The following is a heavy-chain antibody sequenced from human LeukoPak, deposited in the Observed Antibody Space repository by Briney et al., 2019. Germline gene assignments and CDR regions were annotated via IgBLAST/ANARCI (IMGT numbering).Heavy chain of an antibody. CDR2: IYYSGST. CDR1: GGSISSYY. J-gene: IGHJ4*02. Sequence: SGTLSLTCTVSGGSISSYYWSWIRQPPGKGLEWIGYIYYSGSTNYNPSLKSRVTISVDTSKNQFSLKLSSVTAADTAVYYCASSSWDDETDYWGQGTLVTVSS. V-gene: IGHV4-59*01. CDR3: ASSSWDDETDY. D-gene: IGHD1-1*01.